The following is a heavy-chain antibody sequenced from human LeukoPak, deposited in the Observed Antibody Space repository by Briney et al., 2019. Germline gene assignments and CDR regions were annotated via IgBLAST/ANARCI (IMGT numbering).Heavy chain of an antibody. Sequence: SETLSLTCAVYGGSFSGYYWSWIRQPPGKGPEWIGEINHSGSTNYNPSLKSRVTISVDTSKNQFSLKLSSVTAADTAVYYCARVLIEAFDIWGQGTMVTVSS. CDR2: INHSGST. CDR1: GGSFSGYY. CDR3: ARVLIEAFDI. V-gene: IGHV4-34*01. J-gene: IGHJ3*02.